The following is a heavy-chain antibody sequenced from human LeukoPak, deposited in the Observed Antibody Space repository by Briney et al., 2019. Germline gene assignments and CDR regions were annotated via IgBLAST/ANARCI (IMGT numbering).Heavy chain of an antibody. Sequence: GASVKVCCKASGYTFTSYDITWVRQATGQGLEWMGWMNPNSGNTGYAQKFQGRVTIARNTFISTAYMELSSLRSEDTAVYYCARDYSNYFGYYYYYMDVWGKGTTVTVSS. CDR3: ARDYSNYFGYYYYYMDV. CDR1: GYTFTSYD. J-gene: IGHJ6*03. V-gene: IGHV1-8*03. D-gene: IGHD4-11*01. CDR2: MNPNSGNT.